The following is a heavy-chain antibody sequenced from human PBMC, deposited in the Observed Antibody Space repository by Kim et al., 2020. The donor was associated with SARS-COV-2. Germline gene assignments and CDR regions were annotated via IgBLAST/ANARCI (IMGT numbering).Heavy chain of an antibody. CDR3: AGGYSSSWYWAFDI. V-gene: IGHV3-13*01. CDR1: GFTFSSYD. CDR2: IGPAGDT. D-gene: IGHD6-13*01. Sequence: GGSLRLSCAASGFTFSSYDMHWVRQATGKGLEWVSAIGPAGDTYYSVSAKGGCSISCENATNSLYLQMNSTRGGETAAVYCAGGYSSSWYWAFDIVCQGT. J-gene: IGHJ3*02.